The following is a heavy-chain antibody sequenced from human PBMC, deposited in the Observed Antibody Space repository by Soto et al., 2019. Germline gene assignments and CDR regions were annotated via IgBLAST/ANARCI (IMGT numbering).Heavy chain of an antibody. J-gene: IGHJ6*02. Sequence: TGGSLRLSCAASGFTFSSYAMSWVRQAPGKGLEWVSAISGSGGSTYYVDSVKGRFTISRDNAKNSLYLQMNSLRAEDTAVYYRATLDGTSSSLFYYYGMDVWGQGTTVTVSS. V-gene: IGHV3-23*01. CDR3: ATLDGTSSSLFYYYGMDV. CDR1: GFTFSSYA. D-gene: IGHD2-21*01. CDR2: ISGSGGST.